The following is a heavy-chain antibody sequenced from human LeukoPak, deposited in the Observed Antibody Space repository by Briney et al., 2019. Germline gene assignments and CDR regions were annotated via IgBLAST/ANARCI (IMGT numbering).Heavy chain of an antibody. J-gene: IGHJ4*02. D-gene: IGHD5-18*01. CDR2: LYTSGST. V-gene: IGHV4-61*02. CDR3: AREPVRGYSYGYEPDY. Sequence: SQTLYLTCNVSGGSISSGSYYWSWIRQPAGQGLEWIGRLYTSGSTNYNPSLKSRVTISVDTSKNQFSLKLSSVTAADTAVYYCAREPVRGYSYGYEPDYWGQGTLVTVSS. CDR1: GGSISSGSYY.